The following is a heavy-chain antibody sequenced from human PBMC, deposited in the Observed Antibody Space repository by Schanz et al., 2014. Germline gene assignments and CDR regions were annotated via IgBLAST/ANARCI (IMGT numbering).Heavy chain of an antibody. V-gene: IGHV3-53*01. Sequence: EVQLVESGGGLIQPGGSLRLSCAVSGFTVNINYMSWVRQAPGKGLEWISSMYINSGSTQYADSVKGRFIISRASSKDTLFLPMNSLRTEDTAVYFCARDGGRDGFNLAFDVWGQGTLVTVSS. CDR3: ARDGGRDGFNLAFDV. D-gene: IGHD2-15*01. J-gene: IGHJ3*01. CDR1: GFTVNINY. CDR2: MYINSGST.